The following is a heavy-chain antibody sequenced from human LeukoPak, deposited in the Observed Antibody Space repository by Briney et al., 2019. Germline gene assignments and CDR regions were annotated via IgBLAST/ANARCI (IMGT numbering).Heavy chain of an antibody. Sequence: GGSLMLSCAASGFTVSSNYMSWVRQAPGKGLEWVSVIYSGGTTYYADSVKGRFTISRDSSKNTLYLQMNSLRAEDTAVYYCARGGTVSTQPFEYWGQGTLVTVSS. V-gene: IGHV3-66*01. CDR3: ARGGTVSTQPFEY. CDR2: IYSGGTT. J-gene: IGHJ4*02. D-gene: IGHD4-17*01. CDR1: GFTVSSNY.